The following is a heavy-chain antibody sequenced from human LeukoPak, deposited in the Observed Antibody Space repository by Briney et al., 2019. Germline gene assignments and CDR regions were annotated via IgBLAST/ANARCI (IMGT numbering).Heavy chain of an antibody. D-gene: IGHD6-13*01. CDR1: GFTFDDYT. Sequence: PGGSLRLSCAASGFTFDDYTMHWVRQAPGKGLEWVSLISWDGGTRYYADSVKGRFTISRDNTKNSLYLQMSSLITEDNAFYFCAKEAIEAAALDYWGQRTLVTVSS. CDR2: ISWDGGTR. J-gene: IGHJ4*02. CDR3: AKEAIEAAALDY. V-gene: IGHV3-43*01.